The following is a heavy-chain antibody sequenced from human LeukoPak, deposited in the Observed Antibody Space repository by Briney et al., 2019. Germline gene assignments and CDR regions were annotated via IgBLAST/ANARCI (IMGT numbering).Heavy chain of an antibody. CDR1: GSTLTTLS. V-gene: IGHV1-24*01. Sequence: ASVKVSCKISGSTLTTLSIHWVRQAPGKGLEWMGGFDPEDGDTIYAPKFQGRVTMTEDKTTDTAYMELNSLRSEDTAVYFCATDKVEDGPFDCWGQGTLVTVSS. CDR3: ATDKVEDGPFDC. CDR2: FDPEDGDT. J-gene: IGHJ4*02.